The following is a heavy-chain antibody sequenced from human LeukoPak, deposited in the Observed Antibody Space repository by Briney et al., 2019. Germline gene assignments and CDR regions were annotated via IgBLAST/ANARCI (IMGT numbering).Heavy chain of an antibody. D-gene: IGHD3-10*01. CDR1: GGSISSYY. CDR2: IYYSGST. CDR3: ARHLPPLMVRGVTLPLYYYGMDV. J-gene: IGHJ6*02. V-gene: IGHV4-59*01. Sequence: SETLSLTCTVSGGSISSYYWSWIRQPPGKGLEWIGYIYYSGSTNYNPSLKSRVTISVDTSKNQFSLKLSSVTAADTAVYYCARHLPPLMVRGVTLPLYYYGMDVWGQGTTVTVSS.